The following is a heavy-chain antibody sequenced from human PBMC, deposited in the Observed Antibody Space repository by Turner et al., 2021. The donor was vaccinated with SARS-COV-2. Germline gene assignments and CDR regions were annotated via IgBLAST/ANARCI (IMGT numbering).Heavy chain of an antibody. D-gene: IGHD3-10*01. CDR3: AKDMVRGVIYYYYGMDV. CDR2: ISWNSRSI. CDR1: GFTFDDYA. J-gene: IGHJ6*02. Sequence: GGLVQPGRSLRLSCAASGFTFDDYAMHWVRQAPGKGLEWVSSISWNSRSIGYADSVKGRFTSSRDNPQNTLYLQMHSLRAEDTALYYCAKDMVRGVIYYYYGMDVWGQGTTVTVSS. V-gene: IGHV3-9*01.